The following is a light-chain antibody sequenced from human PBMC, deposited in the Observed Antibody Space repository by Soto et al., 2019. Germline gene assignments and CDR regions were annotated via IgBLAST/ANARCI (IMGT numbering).Light chain of an antibody. J-gene: IGKJ3*01. CDR2: DAS. CDR1: QSVSSY. Sequence: EIVLTQSPATLSLSPGERATLSCRASQSVSSYLAWYQQKPGQAPRLLIYDASNRATGIPARFSGSGSGTDFTLTISSLEPEYFAVYYCQQRRNWWEVTFGPGTNLDIK. CDR3: QQRRNWWEVT. V-gene: IGKV3-11*01.